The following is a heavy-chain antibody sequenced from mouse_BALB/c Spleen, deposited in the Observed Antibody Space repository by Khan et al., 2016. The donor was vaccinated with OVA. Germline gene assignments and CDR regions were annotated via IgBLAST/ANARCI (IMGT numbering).Heavy chain of an antibody. CDR3: ATIYYGKRYDAIDY. CDR2: IWAGGST. Sequence: QVQLKQSGPGLVAPSQSLSITCTVSGFSLTSYGVNWVRQPPGKGLEWLGVIWAGGSTTYYSALMYRLSIIKEKSASQGLFTMNRLQTDGTAKYDCATIYYGKRYDAIDYWGQGTLVTVSS. J-gene: IGHJ4*01. D-gene: IGHD2-1*01. CDR1: GFSLTSYG. V-gene: IGHV2-9*02.